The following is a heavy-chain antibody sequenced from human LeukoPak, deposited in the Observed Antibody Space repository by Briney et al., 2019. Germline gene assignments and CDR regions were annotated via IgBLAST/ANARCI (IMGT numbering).Heavy chain of an antibody. V-gene: IGHV1-18*01. CDR3: ARFESAAGHDAFDI. CDR2: ISAYNGNT. J-gene: IGHJ3*02. Sequence: ASVKVSCKASGYTFTSYGISWVRHAPGQGLEWMGGISAYNGNTNYAQKLQGRVTMTTDTSTSTAYMELRSLRSDDTAVYYCARFESAAGHDAFDIWGQGTMVTVSS. CDR1: GYTFTSYG. D-gene: IGHD6-13*01.